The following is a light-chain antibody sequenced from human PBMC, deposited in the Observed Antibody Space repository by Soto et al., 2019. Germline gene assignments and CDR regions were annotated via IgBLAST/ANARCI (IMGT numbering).Light chain of an antibody. V-gene: IGKV1-33*01. Sequence: DIKMTQSPSSLSAYVGDTVTIACQASQDIDKYLNWYQQKPGKAPKLLIYDASTLETGVPSRFSGSRSGTRFNLTISSLQPEDIATYYCQQYDSLPITFGQGTRLEIK. CDR1: QDIDKY. J-gene: IGKJ5*01. CDR3: QQYDSLPIT. CDR2: DAS.